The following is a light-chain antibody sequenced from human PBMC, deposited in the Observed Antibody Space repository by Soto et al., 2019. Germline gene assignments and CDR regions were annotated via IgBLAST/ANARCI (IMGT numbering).Light chain of an antibody. J-gene: IGLJ1*01. CDR3: ASITRSSTSV. CDR1: SSDVGDYEY. V-gene: IGLV2-14*01. Sequence: QSVLSQPASVSGSPGQSITISCTGTSSDVGDYEYVSWYQHQPDKAPKLIIYDVTNRPSGVSTRFSGSKSGNTASLTISGIQTEDEADYYCASITRSSTSVFGTGTKVTVL. CDR2: DVT.